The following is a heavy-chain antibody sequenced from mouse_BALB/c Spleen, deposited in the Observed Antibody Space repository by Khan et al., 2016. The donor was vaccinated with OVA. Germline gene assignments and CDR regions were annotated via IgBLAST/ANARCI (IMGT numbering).Heavy chain of an antibody. Sequence: QVQLKQSGPGLVAPSQSLSITCTVSGFSLTSSGVHWVRQPPGQGLEWLGVIWAGGSTNYNSALISRLSISKDNTKSQAFLKMHSLQTADTAMYDCARREDIWGQGTTHTVSS. CDR1: GFSLTSSG. V-gene: IGHV2-9*02. CDR3: ARREDI. J-gene: IGHJ2*01. CDR2: IWAGGST. D-gene: IGHD1-3*01.